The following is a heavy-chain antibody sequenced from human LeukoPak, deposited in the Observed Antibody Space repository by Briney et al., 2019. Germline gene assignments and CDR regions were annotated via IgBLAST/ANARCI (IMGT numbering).Heavy chain of an antibody. D-gene: IGHD3-3*01. J-gene: IGHJ4*02. CDR3: ARRSILILFDY. CDR2: IYYSGST. V-gene: IGHV4-59*08. Sequence: PSETLSLTCTVSGGSISSYYWSWIRQPPGKGLEWIGYIYYSGSTNYNPSLKSRVTISVDTSKNQFSLKLSSVTAADTAVYYCARRSILILFDYWGQGTLVTVSS. CDR1: GGSISSYY.